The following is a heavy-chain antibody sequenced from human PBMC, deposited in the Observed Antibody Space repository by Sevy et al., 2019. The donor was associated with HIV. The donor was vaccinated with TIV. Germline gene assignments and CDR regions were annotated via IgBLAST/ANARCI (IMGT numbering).Heavy chain of an antibody. CDR3: ARDGGGGTTNSGMDV. J-gene: IGHJ6*02. V-gene: IGHV1-2*06. CDR2: VFPNSGGT. CDR1: GYTFSGDY. Sequence: ASVKVSCKASGYTFSGDYLHWVRQAPGHGLEWMGRVFPNSGGTNYAQKFQGRVTMTRDTSISTAYKELSRLRSDDTAVYYCARDGGGGTTNSGMDVWGQGTTVTVSS. D-gene: IGHD1-7*01.